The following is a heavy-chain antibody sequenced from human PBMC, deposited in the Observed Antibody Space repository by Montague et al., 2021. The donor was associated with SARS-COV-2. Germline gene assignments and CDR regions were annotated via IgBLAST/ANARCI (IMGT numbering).Heavy chain of an antibody. D-gene: IGHD3-22*01. CDR2: IKQSGST. Sequence: SDSLSLTYGVYGGSFGDDHWSWIRQPPGKGLEWIGDIKQSGSTNYNSPLKSRVTISVDTSKNQFSLKLTSVTAADTAVYFCARGHLSVSMIVVVFTSASYYFDYRGQGAQVTVSS. J-gene: IGHJ4*02. CDR1: GGSFGDDH. V-gene: IGHV4-34*01. CDR3: ARGHLSVSMIVVVFTSASYYFDY.